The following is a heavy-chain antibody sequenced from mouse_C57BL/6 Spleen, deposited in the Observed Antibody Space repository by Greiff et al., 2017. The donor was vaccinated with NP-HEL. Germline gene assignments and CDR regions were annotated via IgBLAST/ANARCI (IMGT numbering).Heavy chain of an antibody. J-gene: IGHJ2*01. CDR2: INPSSGYT. V-gene: IGHV1-4*01. CDR1: GYTFTSYT. Sequence: QVQLQQSGAELARPGASVKMSCKASGYTFTSYTMHWVKQRPGQGLEWIGYINPSSGYTKYNQKFKYKATLTADKSSSTAYMQLSSLTSEDSAVYYCARSSYYYGSSPYYFDYWGQGTTLTVSS. CDR3: ARSSYYYGSSPYYFDY. D-gene: IGHD1-1*01.